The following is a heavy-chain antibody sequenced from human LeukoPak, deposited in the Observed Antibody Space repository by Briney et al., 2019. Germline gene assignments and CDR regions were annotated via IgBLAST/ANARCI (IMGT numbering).Heavy chain of an antibody. V-gene: IGHV3-48*02. CDR3: ASSGSYRFDY. CDR2: ITASGTAM. J-gene: IGHJ4*02. CDR1: GFTFSSYS. Sequence: GGSLRLSCAASGFTFSSYSMNWVRQVPGKGLEWVSHITASGTAMFYADSVKGRFTISRDNAKNSLYLQMNSLRDEDTAVYYCASSGSYRFDYWGQGTLVTVSS. D-gene: IGHD1-26*01.